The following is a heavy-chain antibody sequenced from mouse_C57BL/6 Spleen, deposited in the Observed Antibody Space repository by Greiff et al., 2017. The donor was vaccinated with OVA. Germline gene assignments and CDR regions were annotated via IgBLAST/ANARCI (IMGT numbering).Heavy chain of an antibody. CDR1: GFSLTSYG. J-gene: IGHJ4*01. CDR2: IWGGGST. Sequence: QVQLQQSGPGLVAPSQSLSITCTVSGFSLTSYGVDWVRQPPGKGLEWLGVIWGGGSTNYNSALMSRLSISKDNSKSQVFLRMNSLQTDDAAMYYCAKRLGYGNYDYAMDYWGQGTSVTVSS. CDR3: AKRLGYGNYDYAMDY. D-gene: IGHD2-1*01. V-gene: IGHV2-9*01.